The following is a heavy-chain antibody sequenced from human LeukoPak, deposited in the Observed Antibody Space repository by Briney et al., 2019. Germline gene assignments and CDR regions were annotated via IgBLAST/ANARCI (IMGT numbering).Heavy chain of an antibody. CDR3: ARGRNWNYGGWFDP. J-gene: IGHJ5*02. CDR2: IYYSGST. Sequence: SETLSLTCTVSGGSISSSSYYWGWIRQPPGKGLEWIGSIYYSGSTYYNPSLKSRVTISVDTSKNQFSLKLTSVTAADTAVYYCARGRNWNYGGWFDPWGQGTLVTVSS. D-gene: IGHD1-7*01. V-gene: IGHV4-39*01. CDR1: GGSISSSSYY.